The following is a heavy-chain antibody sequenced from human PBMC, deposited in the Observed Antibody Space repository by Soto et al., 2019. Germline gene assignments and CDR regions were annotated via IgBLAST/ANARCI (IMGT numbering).Heavy chain of an antibody. D-gene: IGHD2-2*01. Sequence: SVKVSCKASGGTFSSYAISWVRQAPGQGLEWMGGIIPIFGTANYAQKFQGRVTITADESTSTAYMELSSLRSEDTAVYYCASSARWSPAKGYYFDYWGQGTLVTVSS. CDR3: ASSARWSPAKGYYFDY. V-gene: IGHV1-69*13. J-gene: IGHJ4*02. CDR2: IIPIFGTA. CDR1: GGTFSSYA.